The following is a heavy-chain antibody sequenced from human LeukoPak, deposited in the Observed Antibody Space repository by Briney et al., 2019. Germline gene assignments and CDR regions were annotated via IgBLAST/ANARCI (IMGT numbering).Heavy chain of an antibody. D-gene: IGHD3-22*01. Sequence: ASVKVSCKASGYTFTSYGISWVRQAPGQGLEWMGWISAYNGNTNYAQKLQGRVTMTTDTSTSTAYMELRSLRSDDTAVYYCARWGDYYDSSGFSDYWGQGTLVTVSS. CDR2: ISAYNGNT. J-gene: IGHJ4*02. CDR3: ARWGDYYDSSGFSDY. V-gene: IGHV1-18*01. CDR1: GYTFTSYG.